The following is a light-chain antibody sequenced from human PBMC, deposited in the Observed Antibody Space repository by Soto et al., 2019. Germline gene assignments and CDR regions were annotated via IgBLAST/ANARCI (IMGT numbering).Light chain of an antibody. CDR2: AVS. CDR1: QSISSY. J-gene: IGKJ4*01. V-gene: IGKV1-39*01. Sequence: DIQMTQSPSSLSASVGDRVTITCRASQSISSYLNWYQQRPGKAPNNLIYAVSRLQSGVPSRFSGSGSGTDFTLTISNLQPEDVATYYCQHSYGSPLTFGGGTKVEIK. CDR3: QHSYGSPLT.